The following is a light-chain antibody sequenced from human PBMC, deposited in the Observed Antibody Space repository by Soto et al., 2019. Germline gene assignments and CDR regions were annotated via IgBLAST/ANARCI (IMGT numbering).Light chain of an antibody. Sequence: QSALTQPASVSGSPGQSITISCTGTSSDVGSYDLVSWFQQHPGKAPKLMIYEGSKRPSGVSSRFSGSRSGNTASLTISRLQAEDEADYYCCSYAGSSTYYVFGAGTKVTVL. CDR2: EGS. J-gene: IGLJ1*01. CDR1: SSDVGSYDL. CDR3: CSYAGSSTYYV. V-gene: IGLV2-23*01.